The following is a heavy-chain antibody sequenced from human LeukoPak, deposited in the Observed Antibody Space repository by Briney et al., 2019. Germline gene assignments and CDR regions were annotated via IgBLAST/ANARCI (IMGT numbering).Heavy chain of an antibody. CDR1: GFSFSDYY. Sequence: GGSLRLACTASGFSFSDYYMSWIRQAPGKGLEWISYISSRSTYISDADSVKGRFTISRDNAKNLLFLQMNSLRVENTALYYCARGGTGAFDYWGQGILVTVSS. CDR2: ISSRSTYI. V-gene: IGHV3-11*06. D-gene: IGHD2-8*02. J-gene: IGHJ4*02. CDR3: ARGGTGAFDY.